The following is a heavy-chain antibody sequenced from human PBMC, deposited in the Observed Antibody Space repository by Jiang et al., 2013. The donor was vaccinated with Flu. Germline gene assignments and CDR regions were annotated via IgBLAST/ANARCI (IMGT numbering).Heavy chain of an antibody. CDR3: ARDRYYGSGSYNYFDY. CDR1: TTHS. D-gene: IGHD3-10*01. Sequence: TTHSMHWVRQAPGPKALSGWGGVNAANGNTEYSQDFQGRVTITRDTSASTAYMELTSLTSEDTAVYYCARDRYYGSGSYNYFDYWGQGTLVTVSS. J-gene: IGHJ4*02. CDR2: VNAANGNT. V-gene: IGHV1-3*01.